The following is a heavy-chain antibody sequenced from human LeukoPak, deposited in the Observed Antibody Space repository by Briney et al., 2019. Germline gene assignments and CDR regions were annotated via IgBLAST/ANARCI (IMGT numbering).Heavy chain of an antibody. CDR1: GFTFSSYA. CDR3: AKVVLRYFDWSNFDY. Sequence: GGSLRLSCAASGFTFSSYAMSWVRQAPGKGLEWVSSISGSGGSTYYADSVKGRFTISRDNSKNTLYLQMNSLRAEDTAVYYCAKVVLRYFDWSNFDYWGQGTLVTVSS. J-gene: IGHJ4*02. CDR2: ISGSGGST. D-gene: IGHD3-9*01. V-gene: IGHV3-23*01.